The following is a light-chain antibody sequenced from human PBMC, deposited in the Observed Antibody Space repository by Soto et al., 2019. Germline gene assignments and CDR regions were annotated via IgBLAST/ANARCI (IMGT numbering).Light chain of an antibody. J-gene: IGKJ1*01. V-gene: IGKV1-5*01. CDR2: DAS. CDR3: QQYNSFPWT. CDR1: QRISTW. Sequence: DIQMTQSPSTLSASVGDGVTITCRASQRISTWLAWYQQKPGKAPKLLISDASSLETGVPPRFNGSRSETEFTLTIRNLQPDDFATYYCQQYNSFPWTFGLGTKVDIK.